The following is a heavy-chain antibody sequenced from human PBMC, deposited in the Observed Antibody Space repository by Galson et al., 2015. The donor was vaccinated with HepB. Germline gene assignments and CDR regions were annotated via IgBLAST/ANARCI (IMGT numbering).Heavy chain of an antibody. Sequence: SLRLSCAATGFTFDDYAMHWVRQAPGKGLEWVSGISWNSGRIVYADSVKGRFTISRDNAKNSLYLEMNTLRAEDTALYYCAKDAHNNGWYYFNYWGQGTLVSVSS. CDR3: AKDAHNNGWYYFNY. CDR1: GFTFDDYA. J-gene: IGHJ4*02. V-gene: IGHV3-9*01. D-gene: IGHD6-19*01. CDR2: ISWNSGRI.